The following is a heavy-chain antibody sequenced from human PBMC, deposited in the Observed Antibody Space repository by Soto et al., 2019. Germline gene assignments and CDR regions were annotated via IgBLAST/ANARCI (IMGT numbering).Heavy chain of an antibody. V-gene: IGHV1-46*03. D-gene: IGHD2-15*01. CDR1: GYTFTSYY. J-gene: IGHJ4*02. Sequence: ASVKVSCKASGYTFTSYYMHWVRQAPGQGLEWMGIINPSGGSTSYAQKFQGRVTMTRDTSTSTVYMELSSLRSEDTAVYYCARTLGYCSGGSCYSQTNYYFDYWGQGTLVTVSS. CDR3: ARTLGYCSGGSCYSQTNYYFDY. CDR2: INPSGGST.